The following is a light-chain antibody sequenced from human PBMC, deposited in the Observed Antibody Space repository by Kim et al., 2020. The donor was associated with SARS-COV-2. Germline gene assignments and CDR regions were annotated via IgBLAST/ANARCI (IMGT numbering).Light chain of an antibody. CDR1: SSDVGGYNY. CDR2: DVS. CDR3: SSYPSSSRV. J-gene: IGLJ3*02. V-gene: IGLV2-14*01. Sequence: QSALTQPASVSGSPGQSITSSCTGTSSDVGGYNYVSWYQQHPGKAPKLMIYDVSKRPSGVSNRFSGSKSGNTASLTISGLQAEDEADYYCSSYPSSSRVFGGGTKLTVL.